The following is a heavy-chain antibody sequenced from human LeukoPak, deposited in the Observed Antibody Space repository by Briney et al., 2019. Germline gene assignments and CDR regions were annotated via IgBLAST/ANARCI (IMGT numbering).Heavy chain of an antibody. J-gene: IGHJ3*02. CDR2: ISAYNGNT. V-gene: IGHV1-18*04. Sequence: ASVKVSCKTSGFTFTGYYMHWVRQAPGQGLEWMGWISAYNGNTNYAQKLQGRVTMTTDTSTSTAYMELRSLRSDDTAVYYCARGGYCSSTSCRTNAHQVAFDIWGQGTMVTVSS. CDR3: ARGGYCSSTSCRTNAHQVAFDI. D-gene: IGHD2-2*01. CDR1: GFTFTGYY.